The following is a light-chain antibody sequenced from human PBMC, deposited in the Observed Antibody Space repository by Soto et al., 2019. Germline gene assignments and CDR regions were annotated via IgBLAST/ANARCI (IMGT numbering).Light chain of an antibody. CDR3: QSYDSSLSGNYV. CDR2: GNS. J-gene: IGLJ1*01. Sequence: SVLAQPPSVTGAPGQRVTISCPGSSSNIGAGYDVHWYQQLPGTAPKLLIYGNSNRPSGVPDRFSGSKSGTSASLAITGLQAEDEADYYCQSYDSSLSGNYVFGTGTKVTVL. V-gene: IGLV1-40*01. CDR1: SSNIGAGYD.